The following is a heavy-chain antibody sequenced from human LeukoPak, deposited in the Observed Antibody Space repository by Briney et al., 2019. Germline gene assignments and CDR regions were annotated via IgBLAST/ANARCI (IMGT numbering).Heavy chain of an antibody. D-gene: IGHD6-13*01. CDR2: IFYSGST. CDR3: ARGLAAAGTGNWFDP. J-gene: IGHJ5*02. Sequence: PSETLSLTCTVSGGSISTSNYYWGWIRQPPGKGLEWIGNIFYSGSTNYNPSLKSRVTISVDTSKNQFSLKLSSVTAADTAVYYCARGLAAAGTGNWFDPWGQGTLVTVSS. V-gene: IGHV4-61*05. CDR1: GGSISTSNYY.